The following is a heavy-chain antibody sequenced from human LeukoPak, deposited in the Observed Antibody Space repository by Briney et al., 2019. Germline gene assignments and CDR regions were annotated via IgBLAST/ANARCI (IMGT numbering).Heavy chain of an antibody. CDR3: ARDMSDAHWFFDV. J-gene: IGHJ2*01. V-gene: IGHV4-31*03. D-gene: IGHD3-10*02. CDR1: GGSISGGFY. CDR2: LYYSGSS. Sequence: SQTLSLTCIVSGGSISGGFYWTWIRQRPGEALEWIGHLYYSGSSFYNPSLKSRVTISVDTSRSQFSLRLRSVTAADTAVYYCARDMSDAHWFFDVWGRGTLVTVSS.